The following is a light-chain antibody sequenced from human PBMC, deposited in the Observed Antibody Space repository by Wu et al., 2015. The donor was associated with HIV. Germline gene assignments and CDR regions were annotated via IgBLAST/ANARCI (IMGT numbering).Light chain of an antibody. CDR3: QQYGSSRTWT. V-gene: IGKV3-20*01. CDR1: QGVGSSY. Sequence: EIVLTQSPGTLSLSPGERATLSCRASQGVGSSYLAWYQQKPGQAPRLLIYGASSRATGIPDRFSGSGSGTDFTLTISRLEPEDFAVYYCQQYGSSRTWTFGQGTKVEIK. CDR2: GAS. J-gene: IGKJ1*01.